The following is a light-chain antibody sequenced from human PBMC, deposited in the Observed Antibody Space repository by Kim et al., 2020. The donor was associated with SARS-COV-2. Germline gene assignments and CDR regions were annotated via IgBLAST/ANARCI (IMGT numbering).Light chain of an antibody. J-gene: IGKJ2*01. V-gene: IGKV1-5*01. CDR1: QSITNW. CDR2: DVS. Sequence: DIQMTQSPSTLSASVGDRVTITCRASQSITNWLAWYQQKPGKAPKVLIYDVSSLESGFPSRFSGSGSGTEFTLTISSLQPDDFATYYCQQYKNYPYTFGQGTKLEI. CDR3: QQYKNYPYT.